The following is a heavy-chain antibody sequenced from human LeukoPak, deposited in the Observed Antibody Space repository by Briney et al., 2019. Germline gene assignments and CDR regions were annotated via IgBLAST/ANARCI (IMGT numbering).Heavy chain of an antibody. V-gene: IGHV4-4*07. J-gene: IGHJ4*02. CDR1: GXSINSYY. Sequence: SETLSLTCTVSGXSINSYYWGWIRQPAGKGLEWISRIYTSGSTNYNPSLKSRVTMSVDTSKNQFSLNLTSVTAADTAVYYCVRDQGFLAYWGQGTLVTVSS. CDR2: IYTSGST. D-gene: IGHD3-3*01. CDR3: VRDQGFLAY.